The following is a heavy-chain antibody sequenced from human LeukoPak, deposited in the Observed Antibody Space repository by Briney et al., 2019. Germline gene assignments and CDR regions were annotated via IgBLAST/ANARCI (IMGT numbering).Heavy chain of an antibody. CDR3: ARHNSEDIVVVVAENNWFDP. CDR2: IYYSGST. J-gene: IGHJ5*02. Sequence: SETLSLTCTVSGGSISSSSYYWGWIRQPPGKGLEWIGSIYYSGSTYYNPSLNSRVTIAVDTSKNQFSLKLSSVPAADTAVYYCARHNSEDIVVVVAENNWFDPWGQGTLVTVSS. D-gene: IGHD2-15*01. CDR1: GGSISSSSYY. V-gene: IGHV4-39*01.